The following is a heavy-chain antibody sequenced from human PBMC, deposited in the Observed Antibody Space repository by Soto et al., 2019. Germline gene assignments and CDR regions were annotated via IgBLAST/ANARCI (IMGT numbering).Heavy chain of an antibody. CDR3: AGRYCPNGVCYTNFYYYMDI. V-gene: IGHV3-23*01. J-gene: IGHJ6*03. CDR1: GFSFSTYA. CDR2: ITPSGGNT. D-gene: IGHD2-8*01. Sequence: EVQLLESGGGLVQPGWSLRLSCAASGFSFSTYAMTWVRQAPGKGLEWVSTITPSGGNTYYADSVKVRFTITRDNSENPLFLHRNSLRAEDTAVYYCAGRYCPNGVCYTNFYYYMDIWGEGTSVTVSS.